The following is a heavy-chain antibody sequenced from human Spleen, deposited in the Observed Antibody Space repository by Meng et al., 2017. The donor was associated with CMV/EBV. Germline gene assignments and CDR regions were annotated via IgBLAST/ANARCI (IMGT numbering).Heavy chain of an antibody. D-gene: IGHD3-10*01. V-gene: IGHV3-7*01. CDR3: ARARVGISSGPDS. CDR2: INVYGSEK. CDR1: GFTFSSYW. Sequence: GESLKISCAASGFTFSSYWMTWVRQAPGRGLEWVANINVYGSEKYYMDSVKGRFTISRDNAKNSLYLQMNSLRAEDTAVYYCARARVGISSGPDSWGQGTLVTVSS. J-gene: IGHJ4*02.